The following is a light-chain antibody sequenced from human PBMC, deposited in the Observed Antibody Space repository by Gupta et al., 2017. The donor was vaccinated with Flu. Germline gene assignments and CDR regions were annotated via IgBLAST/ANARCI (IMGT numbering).Light chain of an antibody. Sequence: SYDLSQPLSVSVALGQTARITCGGNNLGNRNVHWYQQKPGQAPVVVIYRDDNRPSGSPERFSGSNSGNTATLTISSAQAGDEADYYCQVWDNNSWVFGGGTKLTV. V-gene: IGLV3-9*01. CDR3: QVWDNNSWV. CDR1: NLGNRN. J-gene: IGLJ3*02. CDR2: RDD.